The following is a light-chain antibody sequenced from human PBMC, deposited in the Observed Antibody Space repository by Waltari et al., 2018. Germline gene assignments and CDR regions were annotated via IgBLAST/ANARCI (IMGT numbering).Light chain of an antibody. CDR1: SSDIGTYKF. V-gene: IGLV2-8*01. J-gene: IGLJ2*01. CDR3: SSYAGTKKLL. CDR2: EVN. Sequence: QSALTQPPSASGSPGQSVTIPCRGSSSDIGTYKFVSWYQQHPGKSPKLIIYEVNQRPSGVPDRFSGSKSGNTASLTVSGLLPEDEADYYCSSYAGTKKLLFGGVTKLTVL.